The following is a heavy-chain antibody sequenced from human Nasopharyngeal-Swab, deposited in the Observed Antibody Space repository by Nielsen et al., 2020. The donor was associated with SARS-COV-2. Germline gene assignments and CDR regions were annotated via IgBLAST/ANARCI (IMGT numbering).Heavy chain of an antibody. CDR2: ISYDGSNK. Sequence: GESLKISCAASGFTFSSYAMHWVRQAPGKGLEWVAVISYDGSNKYYADSVKGRFTISRDNSKNTLYLQMNSLRAEDTAVYYCARGDDSSGFSITLDYWGQGTLVTVSS. CDR3: ARGDDSSGFSITLDY. D-gene: IGHD3-22*01. V-gene: IGHV3-30-3*01. J-gene: IGHJ4*02. CDR1: GFTFSSYA.